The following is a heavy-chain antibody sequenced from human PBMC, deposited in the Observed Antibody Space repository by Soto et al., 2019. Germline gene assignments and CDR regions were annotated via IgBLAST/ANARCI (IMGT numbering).Heavy chain of an antibody. CDR1: GFTFSSYG. Sequence: GGSLRLSCVASGFTFSSYGMHWVRQAPGEGLEWVAIIWYDGRNEYYADSVKGRFTISRDISKNTLYLQMDSLRAEDTAVYYCARDSGVQQLPGFNYYYGMDVWGQGTTVTVS. V-gene: IGHV3-33*01. D-gene: IGHD6-13*01. CDR3: ARDSGVQQLPGFNYYYGMDV. CDR2: IWYDGRNE. J-gene: IGHJ6*02.